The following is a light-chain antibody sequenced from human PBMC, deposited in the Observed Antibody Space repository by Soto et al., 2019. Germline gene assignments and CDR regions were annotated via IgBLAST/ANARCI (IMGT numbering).Light chain of an antibody. V-gene: IGLV2-23*02. J-gene: IGLJ1*01. Sequence: QSALTQPASVSGSPGQSITISCTGTSSDVGSYNLVSWFQQHPGKAPKLIIYEVSKRPSGLSNRFSGSKSSNTASLTISGLQAEDEADYYCCSYAGGSTSNYVFGNGTKVTVL. CDR2: EVS. CDR3: CSYAGGSTSNYV. CDR1: SSDVGSYNL.